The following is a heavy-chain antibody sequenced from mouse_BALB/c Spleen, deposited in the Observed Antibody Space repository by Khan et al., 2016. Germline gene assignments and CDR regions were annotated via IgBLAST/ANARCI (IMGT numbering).Heavy chain of an antibody. Sequence: QIQLVQSGPELKKPGETVKISCKASGYTFTNYGMNWVKQAPGKDLKWMGWINTYTGEPTYADDFKGRFAFSLETSASTAYLQLNNLRNEDTATYFCARYRYYYGSSKYFDVWGAGTTVTVSS. CDR3: ARYRYYYGSSKYFDV. V-gene: IGHV9-3-1*01. CDR2: INTYTGEP. CDR1: GYTFTNYG. D-gene: IGHD1-1*01. J-gene: IGHJ1*01.